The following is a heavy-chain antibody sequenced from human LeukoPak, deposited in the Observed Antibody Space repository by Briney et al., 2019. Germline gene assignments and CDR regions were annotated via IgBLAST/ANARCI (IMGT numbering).Heavy chain of an antibody. CDR1: GFTFSSYG. J-gene: IGHJ4*02. CDR3: ARHGESNEFDY. CDR2: ISSSSSYI. D-gene: IGHD4-17*01. Sequence: GGSLRLSCAASGFTFSSYGMHWVRQAPGKGLEWVSSISSSSSYIYYADSVKGRFTISRDNAKNSLYLQMNSLRAEDTAVYYCARHGESNEFDYWGQGTLVTVSS. V-gene: IGHV3-21*01.